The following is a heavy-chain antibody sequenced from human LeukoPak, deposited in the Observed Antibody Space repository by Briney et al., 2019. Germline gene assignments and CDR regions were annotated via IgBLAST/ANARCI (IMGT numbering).Heavy chain of an antibody. CDR1: GYAFSSSF. J-gene: IGHJ2*01. CDR2: INPSGGST. D-gene: IGHD6-13*01. Sequence: ASVKVSCKASGYAFSSSFMHWVRQAPGQGLEWMGIINPSGGSTSYAEKFQGRVTMTRDMSTNTVYMELSRLRSEDTAVYYCARVYYSNSYDYWYFDLWGRGTLVTVSS. V-gene: IGHV1-46*01. CDR3: ARVYYSNSYDYWYFDL.